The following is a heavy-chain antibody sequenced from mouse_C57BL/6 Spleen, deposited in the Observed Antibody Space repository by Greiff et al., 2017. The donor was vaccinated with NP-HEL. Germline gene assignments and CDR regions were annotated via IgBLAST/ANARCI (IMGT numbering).Heavy chain of an antibody. Sequence: EVQLQQSVAELVRPGASVKLSCTASGFNIKNTYMHWVKQRPEQGLEWIGRIDPANGNTKYAPKFQGKATITADTSSNTAYLQRSSLTSEDTAIYYCARGGFTTVVADWYFDVWGTGTTVTVSS. D-gene: IGHD1-1*01. CDR3: ARGGFTTVVADWYFDV. V-gene: IGHV14-3*01. CDR2: IDPANGNT. J-gene: IGHJ1*03. CDR1: GFNIKNTY.